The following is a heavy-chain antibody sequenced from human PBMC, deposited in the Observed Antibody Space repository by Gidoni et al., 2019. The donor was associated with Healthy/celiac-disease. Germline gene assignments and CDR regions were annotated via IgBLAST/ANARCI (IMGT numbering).Heavy chain of an antibody. CDR3: ARSDIVVVPAALFFDY. J-gene: IGHJ4*02. D-gene: IGHD2-2*01. Sequence: QVQLVQSGAEVKKPASSVKVSCKASGGTFSSYAISWVRQAPGQGLEWMGGIIPIFGTATYAQKFQGRVTITADESTSTAYMELSSLRSEDTAVYYCARSDIVVVPAALFFDYWGQGTLVTVSS. V-gene: IGHV1-69*01. CDR2: IIPIFGTA. CDR1: GGTFSSYA.